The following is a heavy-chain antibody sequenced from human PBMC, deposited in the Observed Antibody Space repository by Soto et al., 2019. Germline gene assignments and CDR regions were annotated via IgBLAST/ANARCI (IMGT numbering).Heavy chain of an antibody. CDR1: GGSISSGGYY. J-gene: IGHJ5*02. V-gene: IGHV4-31*03. CDR3: ARADCSSTSCWFDP. Sequence: QVQLQESGPGLVKTSQTLSLTCTVSGGSISSGGYYWSWIRQHPGKGLEWIGYIYYSGSTYYNPSLKSRVTISVDTSKNQFSLKLSSVTAADTAVYYCARADCSSTSCWFDPWGQGTLVTVSS. D-gene: IGHD2-2*01. CDR2: IYYSGST.